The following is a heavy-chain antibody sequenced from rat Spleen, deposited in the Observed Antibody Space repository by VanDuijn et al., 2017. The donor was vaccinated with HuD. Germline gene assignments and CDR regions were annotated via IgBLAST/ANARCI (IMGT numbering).Heavy chain of an antibody. J-gene: IGHJ2*01. Sequence: QVQLKESGPGLVKPSLTLSLTCTVSGFSLSSHGVIWVRQSPGKSLVWMGTIWAGGGVNYNSAVQSRLSISRDTSKSQVFLKMNSLQTEDTATYYCARVYGGYSPFDFWGQGVMVTVSS. V-gene: IGHV2-13*01. D-gene: IGHD1-11*01. CDR1: GFSLSSHG. CDR2: IWAGGGV. CDR3: ARVYGGYSPFDF.